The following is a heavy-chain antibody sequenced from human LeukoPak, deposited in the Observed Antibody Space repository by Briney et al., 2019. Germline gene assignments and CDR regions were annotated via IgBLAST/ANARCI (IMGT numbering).Heavy chain of an antibody. CDR2: ISYDGSNK. Sequence: GGSLRLSCAASGFTFSSHAMHWVRQAPGKGLEWVAVISYDGSNKYYADSVKGRFTISRDNSKNTLYLQVNSLRAEDTAVYYCARTWELRYYFDYWGQGTLVTVSS. CDR1: GFTFSSHA. D-gene: IGHD1-26*01. CDR3: ARTWELRYYFDY. V-gene: IGHV3-30*04. J-gene: IGHJ4*02.